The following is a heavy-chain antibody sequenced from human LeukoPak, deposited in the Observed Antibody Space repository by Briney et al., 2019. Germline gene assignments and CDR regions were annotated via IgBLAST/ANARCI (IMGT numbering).Heavy chain of an antibody. CDR2: IIPILGIA. J-gene: IGHJ3*02. D-gene: IGHD3-22*01. Sequence: GASVKVSCKASGGTFTTYAISWVRQAPGQGLEWMGRIIPILGIANYAQKFQGRVTITADKSTSTAYMELSSLRSEDTAVYYCARHESYYYDSSIDAFDIWGQGTMVTVSS. V-gene: IGHV1-69*04. CDR1: GGTFTTYA. CDR3: ARHESYYYDSSIDAFDI.